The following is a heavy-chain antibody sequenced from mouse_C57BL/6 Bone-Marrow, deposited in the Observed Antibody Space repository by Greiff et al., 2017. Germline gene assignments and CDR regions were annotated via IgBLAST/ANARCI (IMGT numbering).Heavy chain of an antibody. Sequence: QVQLQQSGAELARPGASVKLSCKASGYTFTSYGISWVKQRTGQGLEWIGEIYPRSGNTYYNEKFKGKATLTADKSSSTAYMERRSLTSEDSAVYFCARPITTVVGYYYAMDYWGQGTSVTVSS. CDR3: ARPITTVVGYYYAMDY. CDR2: IYPRSGNT. D-gene: IGHD1-1*01. V-gene: IGHV1-81*01. CDR1: GYTFTSYG. J-gene: IGHJ4*01.